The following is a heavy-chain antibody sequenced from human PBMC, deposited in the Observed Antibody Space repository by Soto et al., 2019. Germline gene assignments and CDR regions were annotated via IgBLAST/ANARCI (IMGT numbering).Heavy chain of an antibody. CDR3: ARGAVAGTLGY. V-gene: IGHV1-18*01. CDR1: GNTFTSFG. J-gene: IGHJ4*02. Sequence: GASVKVCCKASGNTFTSFGISWVRQAHGQGLEWMGWISAYNGNTNYAQKLQGRVTMTTDTSTSTAYMELRSLRSDDTAVYYWARGAVAGTLGYWGQGTLVTVSS. D-gene: IGHD6-19*01. CDR2: ISAYNGNT.